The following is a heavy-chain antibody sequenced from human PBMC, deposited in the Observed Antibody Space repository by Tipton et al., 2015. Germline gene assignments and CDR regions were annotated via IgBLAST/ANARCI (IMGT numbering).Heavy chain of an antibody. D-gene: IGHD1-7*01. CDR3: ARWNYFAWYFDL. J-gene: IGHJ2*01. CDR1: GGFINSTIYY. CDR2: MSYDGLT. V-gene: IGHV4-39*07. Sequence: TLSLTCSVSGGFINSTIYYWGWVRQPPGKGLEWIGSMSYDGLTYYNPSLKSRFIISEDTSKNQFSLNLSSVTAADTAVYYCARWNYFAWYFDLWGRGTLVTVSS.